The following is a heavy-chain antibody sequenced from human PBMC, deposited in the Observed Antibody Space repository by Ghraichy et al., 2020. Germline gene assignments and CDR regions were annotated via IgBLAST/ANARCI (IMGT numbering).Heavy chain of an antibody. CDR3: ARDLGGGWYFDF. Sequence: GGSLRLSCAASGFIFSGYWMSWVRQAPGKGPEWVANIKKDGSEKYYVDSVKGRFTISRDNAENSLYLQMNSLRAEDTAVYYCARDLGGGWYFDFWGQGALVTVPS. D-gene: IGHD6-19*01. CDR2: IKKDGSEK. CDR1: GFIFSGYW. V-gene: IGHV3-7*01. J-gene: IGHJ4*02.